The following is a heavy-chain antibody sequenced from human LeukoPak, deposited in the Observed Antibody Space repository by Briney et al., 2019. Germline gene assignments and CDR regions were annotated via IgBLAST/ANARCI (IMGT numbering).Heavy chain of an antibody. V-gene: IGHV4-38-2*02. D-gene: IGHD3-9*01. CDR2: IYHSGST. J-gene: IGHJ4*02. CDR1: GYSISSGYY. CDR3: AREWDTSSFDPRASGDY. Sequence: SETLSLTCTVSGYSISSGYYWGWIRQPPGKGLEWIGSIYHSGSTYYNPSLKSRVTISVDTSKNQFSLKLTSVTAADTAVYYCAREWDTSSFDPRASGDYWGQGTPVTVSS.